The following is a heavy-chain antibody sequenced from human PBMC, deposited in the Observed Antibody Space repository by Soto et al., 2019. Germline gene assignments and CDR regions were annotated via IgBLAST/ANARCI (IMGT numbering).Heavy chain of an antibody. Sequence: GGSLRLSCAASGFTFSSYGMHWVRQAPGKGLEWVAVIWYDGSNKYYADSVKGRFTISRDNSKNTLYLQMNSLRAEDTAVYYCAREQVRGVELRPGMDVWGQGTTVTVSS. D-gene: IGHD3-10*01. J-gene: IGHJ6*02. V-gene: IGHV3-33*01. CDR2: IWYDGSNK. CDR3: AREQVRGVELRPGMDV. CDR1: GFTFSSYG.